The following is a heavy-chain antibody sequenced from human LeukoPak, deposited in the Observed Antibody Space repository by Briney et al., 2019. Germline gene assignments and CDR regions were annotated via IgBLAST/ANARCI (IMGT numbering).Heavy chain of an antibody. V-gene: IGHV3-30*02. Sequence: GGSLRLSCAASGFTFSSYGMHWVRQAPGKGLEWVAFIRYDGSNKYYADSVKGRFTISRDNSKNTLYLQMNSLRAEDTALYYCAPRLWGIAAAGTGESDYWGQGTLVTVSS. CDR1: GFTFSSYG. D-gene: IGHD6-13*01. CDR3: APRLWGIAAAGTGESDY. CDR2: IRYDGSNK. J-gene: IGHJ4*02.